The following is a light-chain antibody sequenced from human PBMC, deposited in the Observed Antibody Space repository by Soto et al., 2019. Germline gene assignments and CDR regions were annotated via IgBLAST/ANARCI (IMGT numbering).Light chain of an antibody. CDR3: MQALQTPPT. CDR1: QSLLHSNGYNY. J-gene: IGKJ4*01. Sequence: DIVMTQSPLSLPVTPGEPASTSCRSSQSLLHSNGYNYLDCYLQKPGQSTQLLIYLGSNRASGVPDRFSGSGSGTDFTLKISRVEAEDVGVYYCMQALQTPPTFGGGTKVEIK. CDR2: LGS. V-gene: IGKV2-28*01.